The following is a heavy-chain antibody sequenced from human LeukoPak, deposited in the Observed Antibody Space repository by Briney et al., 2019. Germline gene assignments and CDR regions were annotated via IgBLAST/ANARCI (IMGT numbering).Heavy chain of an antibody. V-gene: IGHV3-48*04. D-gene: IGHD3-10*01. Sequence: GGSLRLSCAASGFTFSGSAMHWVRQAPGKGLEWVSYISSSGSTIYNADSVKGRFTISRDNAKNSLYLQMNSLRAEDTAVYYCARDRRGRVDSWGQGTLVTVSS. CDR1: GFTFSGSA. CDR3: ARDRRGRVDS. J-gene: IGHJ4*02. CDR2: ISSSGSTI.